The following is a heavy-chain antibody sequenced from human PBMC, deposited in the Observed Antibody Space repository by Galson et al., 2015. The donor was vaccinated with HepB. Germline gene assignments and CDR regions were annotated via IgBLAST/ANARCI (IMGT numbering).Heavy chain of an antibody. CDR1: EFTFSIYG. D-gene: IGHD3-22*01. Sequence: SLRLSCAASEFTFSIYGMHWVRQAPGKGLEWVAVIWYDGSNKNYADSVKGRFSISRDNSKNTLYLEMRGLRAEDTAIYYCARGHRRDPTGISVKYTYYYYGMDVWGQGTTVTVSS. V-gene: IGHV3-33*01. J-gene: IGHJ6*02. CDR2: IWYDGSNK. CDR3: ARGHRRDPTGISVKYTYYYYGMDV.